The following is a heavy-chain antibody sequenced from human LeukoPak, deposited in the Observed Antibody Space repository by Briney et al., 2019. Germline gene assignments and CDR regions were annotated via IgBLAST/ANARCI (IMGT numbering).Heavy chain of an antibody. CDR3: AGQYDSSGYYADY. D-gene: IGHD3-22*01. V-gene: IGHV4-30-2*01. Sequence: LRLSCAASGFTFSSYAMSWIRQPPGKGLEWIGYIYHSGSTYYNPSLKSRVTISVDRSKNQFSLKLSSVTAADTAVYYCAGQYDSSGYYADYWGQGTLVTVSS. CDR2: IYHSGST. J-gene: IGHJ4*02. CDR1: GFTFSSYA.